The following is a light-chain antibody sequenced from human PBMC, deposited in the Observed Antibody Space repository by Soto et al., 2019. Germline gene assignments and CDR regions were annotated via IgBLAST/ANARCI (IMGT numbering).Light chain of an antibody. CDR1: QSISSY. CDR2: AAS. Sequence: DIQMTQSPSSLSESVGDRVTITCRASQSISSYLNWYQQKPGKAPKLLIYAASSLQSGVPSRFSGSGSGTDFTLTISSLQPEDFATYYCQQSYSTHFTFGGGTKVEIK. CDR3: QQSYSTHFT. J-gene: IGKJ4*01. V-gene: IGKV1-39*01.